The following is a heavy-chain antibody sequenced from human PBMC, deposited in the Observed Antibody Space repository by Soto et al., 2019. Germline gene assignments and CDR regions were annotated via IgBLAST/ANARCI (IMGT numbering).Heavy chain of an antibody. CDR3: ARQLIEVGAKHGMDV. J-gene: IGHJ6*02. Sequence: GQSLKISCKGSGYSFTSYWIGWVRQMPGKGLEWMGIIYPGDSDTRYSPSFQGQVTISADKSISTAYLQWSSLKASDTAMYYCARQLIEVGAKHGMDVWGQGTTVTVSS. V-gene: IGHV5-51*01. CDR1: GYSFTSYW. CDR2: IYPGDSDT. D-gene: IGHD1-26*01.